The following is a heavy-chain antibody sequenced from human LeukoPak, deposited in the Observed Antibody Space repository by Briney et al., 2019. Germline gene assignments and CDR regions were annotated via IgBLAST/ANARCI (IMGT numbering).Heavy chain of an antibody. CDR3: AKIPGIAVAVGAFDI. Sequence: GGSLRLSCAASGFTFSPHAMHWVRQAPGKGLKWVAVISSDGSDKYYADSVQGRFTISRDNSKNTLYLQMNSLRAEDTAVYYCAKIPGIAVAVGAFDIWGQGTMVTVSS. J-gene: IGHJ3*02. CDR2: ISSDGSDK. CDR1: GFTFSPHA. D-gene: IGHD6-19*01. V-gene: IGHV3-30-3*02.